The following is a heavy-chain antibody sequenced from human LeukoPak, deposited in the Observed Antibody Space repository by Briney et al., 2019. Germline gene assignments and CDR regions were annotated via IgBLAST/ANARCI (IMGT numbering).Heavy chain of an antibody. V-gene: IGHV3-23*01. Sequence: PGAPLRLSCAAAGFTFSSYAMSWVRQAPGKGLEWVSRIIATGGSTYYADSVKGRFAISRDNSKNTLYLQLNSLRVEDTAVYYCAKGKTSGWDQDAFDIWGRGTMVTVSS. CDR1: GFTFSSYA. CDR2: IIATGGST. CDR3: AKGKTSGWDQDAFDI. J-gene: IGHJ3*02. D-gene: IGHD6-19*01.